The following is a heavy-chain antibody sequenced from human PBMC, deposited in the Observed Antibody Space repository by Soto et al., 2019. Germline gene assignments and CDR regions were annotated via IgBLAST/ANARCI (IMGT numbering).Heavy chain of an antibody. CDR2: IYPGDSDT. CDR1: GYSFTTYW. CDR3: ARADSGYVAYFDY. V-gene: IGHV5-51*01. Sequence: ESLKISCKGSGYSFTTYWIAWIRQMPGKGLEWTGIIYPGDSDTRYSPSFQGQVTISADKSISTAYLQWSSLRASDTAMYYCARADSGYVAYFDYWGQGTLVTVSS. D-gene: IGHD5-12*01. J-gene: IGHJ4*02.